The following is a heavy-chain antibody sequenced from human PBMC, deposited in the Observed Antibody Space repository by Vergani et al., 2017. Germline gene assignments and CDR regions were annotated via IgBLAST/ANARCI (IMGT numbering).Heavy chain of an antibody. Sequence: EVQLVESGGGLVKPGGSLRLSCAASGFTFSSYSMNWVRQAPGKGLEWVALISWDGGSTYYADSVKGRFTISRDNSKNSLYLQMNRLRTEDTALYYCAKEGTIFGVVPRGMAVWGKGTTVTVAS. CDR1: GFTFSSYS. D-gene: IGHD3-3*01. V-gene: IGHV3-43*01. CDR2: ISWDGGST. J-gene: IGHJ6*04. CDR3: AKEGTIFGVVPRGMAV.